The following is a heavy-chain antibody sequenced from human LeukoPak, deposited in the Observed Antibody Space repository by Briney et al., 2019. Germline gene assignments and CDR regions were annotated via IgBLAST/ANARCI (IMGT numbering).Heavy chain of an antibody. CDR2: ISYDGSNK. D-gene: IGHD5-18*01. J-gene: IGHJ4*02. CDR3: ARDEYSYGYFDY. V-gene: IGHV3-30-3*01. Sequence: PGRSLRLPCAASGFTFSSYAMHWVRQAPGKGLEWVAVISYDGSNKYYADSVKGRFTISRDNSKNTLYLQMNSLRAEDTAVYYCARDEYSYGYFDYWGQGTLVTVSS. CDR1: GFTFSSYA.